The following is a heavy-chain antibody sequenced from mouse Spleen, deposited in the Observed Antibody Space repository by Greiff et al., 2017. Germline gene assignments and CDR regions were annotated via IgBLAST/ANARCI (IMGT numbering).Heavy chain of an antibody. CDR2: INPYNGDT. V-gene: IGHV1-20*01. J-gene: IGHJ4*01. CDR1: GYSFTGYF. CDR3: ARVYGRSIYAMDY. Sequence: VQLQQPGPELVKPGDSVKISCKASGYSFTGYFMNWVMQSHGKSLEWIGRINPYNGDTFYNQKFKGKATLTVDKSSSTAHMELRSLTSEDSAVYYCARVYGRSIYAMDYWGQGTSVTVSS. D-gene: IGHD1-1*01.